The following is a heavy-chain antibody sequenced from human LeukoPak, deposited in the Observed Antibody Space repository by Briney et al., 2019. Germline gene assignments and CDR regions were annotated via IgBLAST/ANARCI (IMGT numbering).Heavy chain of an antibody. CDR1: GGSISSYY. Sequence: PSETLSLTCTVSGGSISSYYWSWIRQPPGKGLEWIGYIYYSGSTNYNPSLKSRVTISVDTSKNQFSLKLSSVTAADTAVYYCARTTVVTRGYYYYMDVWGKGTTVTVSS. V-gene: IGHV4-59*01. CDR2: IYYSGST. J-gene: IGHJ6*03. D-gene: IGHD4-23*01. CDR3: ARTTVVTRGYYYYMDV.